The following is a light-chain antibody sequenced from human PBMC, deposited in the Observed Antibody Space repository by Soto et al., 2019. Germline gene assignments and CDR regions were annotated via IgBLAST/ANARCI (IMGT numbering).Light chain of an antibody. V-gene: IGKV3-20*01. CDR3: QQSLNSPRT. CDR1: QRVARD. CDR2: DAS. Sequence: VLTQSPGTLSLSPGEGATLSCRASQRVARDLAWYLQKPGQPPRLLIYDASIRATGIPDRISGSGSERDFTLTISRLEPEDAAVYYCQQSLNSPRTFGQGNKLEL. J-gene: IGKJ1*01.